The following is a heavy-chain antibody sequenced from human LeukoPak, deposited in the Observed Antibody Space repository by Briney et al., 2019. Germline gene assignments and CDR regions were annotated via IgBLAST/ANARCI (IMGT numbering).Heavy chain of an antibody. V-gene: IGHV3-30*02. J-gene: IGHJ4*02. Sequence: GGSLRLSCAASGFTFSTYGMHWVRQAPGKGLEWVAYIQYAGTIKCYADSVKGRVTISRDNSKNTLFLQMNTLKAEDTAVYYCAKKRPGDGDIFDYWGQGTLLTVSS. CDR2: IQYAGTIK. D-gene: IGHD2-21*02. CDR1: GFTFSTYG. CDR3: AKKRPGDGDIFDY.